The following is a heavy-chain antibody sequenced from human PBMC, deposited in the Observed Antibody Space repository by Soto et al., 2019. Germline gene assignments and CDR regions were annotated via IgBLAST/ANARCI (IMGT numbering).Heavy chain of an antibody. CDR1: DGSIRSGGYY. V-gene: IGHV4-31*03. CDR2: IYYSGST. CDR3: ARVFSGGYYGQDWFDP. J-gene: IGHJ5*02. D-gene: IGHD3-10*01. Sequence: PSETLSLTSTVSDGSIRSGGYYWSWIRQHPGKGLEWIGYIYYSGSTYYNPSLKSRVTISVDTSKNQFSLKLSSVTAADTAVYYCARVFSGGYYGQDWFDPWGQGTLVTVSS.